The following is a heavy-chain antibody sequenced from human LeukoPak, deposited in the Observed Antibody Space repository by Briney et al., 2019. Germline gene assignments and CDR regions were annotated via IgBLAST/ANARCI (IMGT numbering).Heavy chain of an antibody. CDR3: ARDDWQWLELDY. CDR1: GYTFTSYG. CDR2: ISAYNGNT. Sequence: ASVKVSCKASGYTFTSYGISWVRRAPGQGLEWMGWISAYNGNTNYAQKLQGRVTMTTDTSTSTAYMELRSLRSDDTAVYYCARDDWQWLELDYWGQGTLVTVSS. V-gene: IGHV1-18*01. J-gene: IGHJ4*02. D-gene: IGHD6-19*01.